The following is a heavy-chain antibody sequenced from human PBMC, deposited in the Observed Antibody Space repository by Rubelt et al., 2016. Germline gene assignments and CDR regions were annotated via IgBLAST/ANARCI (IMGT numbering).Heavy chain of an antibody. Sequence: QVQLVQSGAEVKKPGASVKVSCKVSGYTLTELSMPWVRQAPGNGLEWMGGFDPEDGETIYAQKFQGRVTMTEDTSTDTAYMELSSLRSEDTAVYYCATGIVVVPAHVPSRDYWGQGTLVTVSS. CDR1: GYTLTELS. J-gene: IGHJ4*02. CDR3: ATGIVVVPAHVPSRDY. CDR2: FDPEDGET. V-gene: IGHV1-24*01. D-gene: IGHD2-2*01.